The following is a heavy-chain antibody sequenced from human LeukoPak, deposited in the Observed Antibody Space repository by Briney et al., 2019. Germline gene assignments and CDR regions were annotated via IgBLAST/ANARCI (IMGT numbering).Heavy chain of an antibody. V-gene: IGHV3-30*18. J-gene: IGHJ4*02. CDR1: GFTFSSYG. D-gene: IGHD3-16*02. CDR3: AKTMITFGGVIDKLDY. Sequence: GRSLRLSCAASGFTFSSYGMHWDRQAPGKGLEWVAVISYDGSNKYYADSVKGRFTISRDNSKNTLYLQMNSLRAEDTAVYYCAKTMITFGGVIDKLDYWGQGTLVTVSS. CDR2: ISYDGSNK.